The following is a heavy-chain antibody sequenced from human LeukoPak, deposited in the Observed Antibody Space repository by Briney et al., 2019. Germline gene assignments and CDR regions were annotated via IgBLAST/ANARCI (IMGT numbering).Heavy chain of an antibody. Sequence: SDTVSVTCTVSGGSISSSSYYWGRMRQPPGKELEGSGSIYYSGSNYYNPSHKSRVTISVDTSKNQFSLKLSSVTAADTAVYYCARQNSQWLLLRAPTFFDYWGQGTLVTVSS. CDR3: ARQNSQWLLLRAPTFFDY. J-gene: IGHJ4*02. V-gene: IGHV4-39*01. CDR2: IYYSGSN. D-gene: IGHD3-22*01. CDR1: GGSISSSSYY.